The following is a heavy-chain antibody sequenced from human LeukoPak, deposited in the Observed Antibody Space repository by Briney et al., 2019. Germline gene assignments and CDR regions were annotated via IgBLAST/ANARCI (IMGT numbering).Heavy chain of an antibody. V-gene: IGHV4-59*01. Sequence: SETLSLTCTVSGGSISSYYWSWIRQPPGKGLEWIGYIYYSGSTNYNPPLNSRVTISVDTSKNQFSLKLSSVTAADTAVYYCAGRYSGSLDYWGQGTLVTVSS. CDR3: AGRYSGSLDY. D-gene: IGHD1-26*01. J-gene: IGHJ4*02. CDR2: IYYSGST. CDR1: GGSISSYY.